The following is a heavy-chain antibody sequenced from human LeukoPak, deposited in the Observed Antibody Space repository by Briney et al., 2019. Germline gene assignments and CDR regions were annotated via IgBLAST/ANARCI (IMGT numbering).Heavy chain of an antibody. CDR2: INPSGGSA. V-gene: IGHV1-46*01. Sequence: ASVKVSCKASGYTFTSYYMHWVRQAPGQGLEWMGIINPSGGSASYAQKFQGRVTMTRDTSTSTAYMELSSLRSEDTAVYYCARRGRLTGYLYYYYYMDVWGKGTTVTISS. CDR1: GYTFTSYY. J-gene: IGHJ6*03. CDR3: ARRGRLTGYLYYYYYMDV. D-gene: IGHD3-9*01.